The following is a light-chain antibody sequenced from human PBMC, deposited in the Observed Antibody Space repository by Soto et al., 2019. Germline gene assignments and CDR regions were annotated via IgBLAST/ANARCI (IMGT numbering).Light chain of an antibody. CDR2: WAS. CDR1: QNVWYSYNNKTY. V-gene: IGKV4-1*01. Sequence: DIVMTQSPDSLAVSLGERATINCKSSQNVWYSYNNKTYLAWYQQKLGQPPKLLIRWASSRESGVPDRFSGSGSGTAFTLTISSLPAEDVAVYYCQQYYSTPWTFGQGTTVYIK. J-gene: IGKJ1*01. CDR3: QQYYSTPWT.